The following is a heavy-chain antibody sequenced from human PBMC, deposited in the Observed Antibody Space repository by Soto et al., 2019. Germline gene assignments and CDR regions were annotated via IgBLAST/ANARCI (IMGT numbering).Heavy chain of an antibody. CDR2: ISGSGAST. D-gene: IGHD2-2*02. CDR3: AKDQNVVVPAAILVSGAFDI. V-gene: IGHV3-23*01. Sequence: EVQLLESGGGLVQPGGSLRLSCAASGFTFSSYAMSWVRQAPGKGLEWVSAISGSGASTYYADSVKGRFTISRDNSKNTLYLQMNSLRAEDTAVYYCAKDQNVVVPAAILVSGAFDIWGQGTMVTVSS. CDR1: GFTFSSYA. J-gene: IGHJ3*02.